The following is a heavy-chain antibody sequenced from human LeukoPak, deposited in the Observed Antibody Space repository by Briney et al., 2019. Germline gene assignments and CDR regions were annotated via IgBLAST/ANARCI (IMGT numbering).Heavy chain of an antibody. CDR2: FDPEDDET. CDR3: ATTRGLITYYFDY. V-gene: IGHV1-24*01. D-gene: IGHD3-10*01. CDR1: GGTFSSYA. J-gene: IGHJ4*02. Sequence: ASVKVSCKASGGTFSSYAISWVRQAPGQGLEWMGGFDPEDDETIYAQKFQGRVTMTEDTSTDTAFMELSSLRSEDTAVYYCATTRGLITYYFDYWGQGTLVTVSS.